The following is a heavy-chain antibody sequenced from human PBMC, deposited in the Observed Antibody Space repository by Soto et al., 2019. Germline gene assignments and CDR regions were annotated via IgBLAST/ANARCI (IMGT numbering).Heavy chain of an antibody. D-gene: IGHD5-18*01. CDR1: GGSISSGGYY. V-gene: IGHV4-31*03. J-gene: IGHJ4*02. CDR2: IYYSGST. Sequence: PSETLSLTCTVSGGSISSGGYYWSWIRQHPGKGLEWIGYIYYSGSTYYNPSLKSRVTISVDTSKNQFSLKLSSVTAADTAVYYCARDSGQLWPYYFDYWGQGTLVTVSS. CDR3: ARDSGQLWPYYFDY.